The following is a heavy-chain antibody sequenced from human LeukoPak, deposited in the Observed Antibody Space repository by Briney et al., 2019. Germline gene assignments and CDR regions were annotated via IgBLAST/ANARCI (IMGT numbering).Heavy chain of an antibody. CDR3: ARLIDYGVYWFDP. Sequence: SETLSLTCAASGGSISSSNWWSWVRQPPGKGLEWIGEIYHSGSTNYNPSLKSRVTISVDKSKNQFSLKLSSVTAADTAVYYCARLIDYGVYWFDPWGQGTLVTVSS. D-gene: IGHD4-17*01. CDR1: GGSISSSNW. V-gene: IGHV4-4*02. CDR2: IYHSGST. J-gene: IGHJ5*02.